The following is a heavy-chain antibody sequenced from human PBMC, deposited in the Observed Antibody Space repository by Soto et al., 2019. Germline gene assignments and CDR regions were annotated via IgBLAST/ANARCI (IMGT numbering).Heavy chain of an antibody. CDR2: ISAYNGDT. J-gene: IGHJ6*03. D-gene: IGHD6-6*01. CDR3: ARVRRLVGYFYYYMDV. Sequence: QVQLLQSGAEVKKPGASVKVSCKASGYTFTNYGITWVRQAPGQGLEWKGWISAYNGDTHYTQRLQGRVTMTSDTSTRTAYMELRGLRYDDTAVYYCARVRRLVGYFYYYMDVWGKGTTVTVSS. V-gene: IGHV1-18*01. CDR1: GYTFTNYG.